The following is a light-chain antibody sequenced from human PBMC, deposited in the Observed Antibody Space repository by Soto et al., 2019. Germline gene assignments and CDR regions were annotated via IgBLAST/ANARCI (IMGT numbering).Light chain of an antibody. V-gene: IGKV1-39*01. CDR2: TAS. CDR3: QQSFITPPIT. J-gene: IGKJ5*01. CDR1: QSIRNY. Sequence: DIQMTQSPSSLSASVGDRVTITCSASQSIRNYLNWYQQKPQKAPKLLIYTASRLQSGVPSRFSGSGSGTDFTLTITNLQPEDFATYYCQQSFITPPITFGQGTRLE.